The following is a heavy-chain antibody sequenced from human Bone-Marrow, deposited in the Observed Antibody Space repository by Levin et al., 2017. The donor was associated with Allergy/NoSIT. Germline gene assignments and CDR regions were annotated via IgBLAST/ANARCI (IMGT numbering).Heavy chain of an antibody. Sequence: QAGGSLRLSCAVSGFTFSIYGMHWVRQAPGKGLDWVAVISYDGKDEYYADSVKGRITISRDNSKNTVFLHMNSLRVEDTAVYYCAKEAGYASRRDYDYWGQGTLVTVSS. CDR1: GFTFSIYG. D-gene: IGHD3-16*01. V-gene: IGHV3-30*18. J-gene: IGHJ4*02. CDR3: AKEAGYASRRDYDY. CDR2: ISYDGKDE.